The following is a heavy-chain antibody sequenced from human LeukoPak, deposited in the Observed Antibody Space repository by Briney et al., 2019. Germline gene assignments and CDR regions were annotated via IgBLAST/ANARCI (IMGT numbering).Heavy chain of an antibody. V-gene: IGHV3-7*03. Sequence: GGSLRLSCAASGFTFSSYWMNWARQAPGKGLEWVASINHNGNVNYYVDSVKGRFTISRDNAKNSLYLQMSNLRAEDTAVYFCARGGLDVWGQGATVTVSS. CDR1: GFTFSSYW. CDR2: INHNGNVN. CDR3: ARGGLDV. J-gene: IGHJ6*02.